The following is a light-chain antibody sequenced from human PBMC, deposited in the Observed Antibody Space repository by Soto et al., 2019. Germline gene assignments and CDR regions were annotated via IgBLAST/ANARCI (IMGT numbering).Light chain of an antibody. J-gene: IGKJ4*01. CDR2: GAS. CDR3: QQYDTWPPLT. V-gene: IGKV3-15*01. CDR1: QNVGTK. Sequence: EIVMTQSPATLSVSPGERATLSCLASQNVGTKLAWYQQKPGQAPRLLIYGASTRATGFPARFSGSGSGTEFTLTISSLQSEDVAVYYCQQYDTWPPLTFGGGTKVDIK.